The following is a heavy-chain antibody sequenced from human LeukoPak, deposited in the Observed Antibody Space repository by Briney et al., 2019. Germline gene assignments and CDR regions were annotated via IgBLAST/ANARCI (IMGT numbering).Heavy chain of an antibody. CDR2: ISSSGTYI. Sequence: PGGSLRLSCAASGFTFSSYSMHWVRQAPWKGLEWVSSISSSGTYIYYADSVKGRFTISRDNAKNSVYLQMNSLRAEDTAVYYCARDQGGSGGNWGQGTLVTVSS. D-gene: IGHD3-10*01. CDR3: ARDQGGSGGN. CDR1: GFTFSSYS. J-gene: IGHJ4*02. V-gene: IGHV3-21*01.